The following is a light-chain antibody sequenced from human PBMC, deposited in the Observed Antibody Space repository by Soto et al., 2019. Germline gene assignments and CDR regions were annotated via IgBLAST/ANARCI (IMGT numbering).Light chain of an antibody. V-gene: IGLV1-44*01. Sequence: QSVLTQPPSASGTPGQRVTISCSGSSSNIGSNTVNWYQQLPGTAPKLLIYSNNHRPSGVPDRFSGSKSGTSASLAISGLQAEDEADYYCAAWADSLNVVVFGGGTKLTVL. J-gene: IGLJ2*01. CDR1: SSNIGSNT. CDR2: SNN. CDR3: AAWADSLNVVV.